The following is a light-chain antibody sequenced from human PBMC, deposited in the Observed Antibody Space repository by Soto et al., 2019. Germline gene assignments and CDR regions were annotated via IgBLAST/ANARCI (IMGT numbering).Light chain of an antibody. CDR3: QQYGSSPDT. J-gene: IGKJ2*01. V-gene: IGKV3-20*01. Sequence: EIVLTQSPGTLSLSPGERVTLSCRASQSVSNRYLAWYQQKPGQAPRLLIYGASSRATGIPDRFSGSGSGTDFPLTIRRLEPEDFAVYYCQQYGSSPDTFGQGTKLEIK. CDR2: GAS. CDR1: QSVSNRY.